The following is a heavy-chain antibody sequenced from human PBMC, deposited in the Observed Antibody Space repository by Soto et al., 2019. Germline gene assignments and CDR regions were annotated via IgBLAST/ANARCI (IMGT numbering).Heavy chain of an antibody. V-gene: IGHV4-61*08. Sequence: SVGYGGRWIRQHPGKGLEWIGYIYYSGSTNYNPSLKSRVTTSVDMSKNQFSLKLSSVTAADTAVYYCGRVGHRQVSAYWRNGTLVTVTS. CDR2: IYYSGST. J-gene: IGHJ4*01. CDR1: SVGYG. CDR3: GRVGHRQVSAY.